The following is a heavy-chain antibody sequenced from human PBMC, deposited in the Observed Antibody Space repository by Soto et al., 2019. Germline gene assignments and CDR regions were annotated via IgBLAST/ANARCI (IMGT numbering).Heavy chain of an antibody. CDR3: ARHRPSDIVVVPAGYYYYYMDV. V-gene: IGHV5-51*01. CDR2: IYPGDSDT. Sequence: TSYWIGWVRQMPGKGLEWMGIIYPGDSDTRYSPSFQGQVTISADKSISTAYLQWSSLKASDTAMYYCARHRPSDIVVVPAGYYYYYMDVWGKGTTVTVSS. J-gene: IGHJ6*03. CDR1: TSYW. D-gene: IGHD2-2*01.